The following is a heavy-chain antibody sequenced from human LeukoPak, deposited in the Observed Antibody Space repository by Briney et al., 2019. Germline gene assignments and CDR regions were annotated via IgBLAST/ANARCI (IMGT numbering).Heavy chain of an antibody. CDR1: GGTFSSYA. CDR3: AREGNSLGYCSSTSCPGIID. Sequence: SVKVSCKASGGTFSSYAISWVRQAPGQGLEWMGRIIPILGIANYAQKFQGRVTITADKSTSTAYMELSSLRSEDTAVYYCAREGNSLGYCSSTSCPGIIDWGQGTLVTVSS. D-gene: IGHD2-2*01. V-gene: IGHV1-69*04. CDR2: IIPILGIA. J-gene: IGHJ4*02.